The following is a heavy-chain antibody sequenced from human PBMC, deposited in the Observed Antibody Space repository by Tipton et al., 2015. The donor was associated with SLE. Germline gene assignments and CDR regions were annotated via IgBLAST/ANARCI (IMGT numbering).Heavy chain of an antibody. CDR1: GGSFSGNY. Sequence: TLSLTCSVFGGSFSGNYWIWIRQPPGKGLEWIGEVNHSGGTNYNPSLRSRVSISVDRSKNQFSLKLTSVTAADTAVYYCARGMVTWRGAIVGVDVWGQGTTVNVSS. CDR2: VNHSGGT. V-gene: IGHV4-34*01. CDR3: ARGMVTWRGAIVGVDV. D-gene: IGHD2-21*02. J-gene: IGHJ6*02.